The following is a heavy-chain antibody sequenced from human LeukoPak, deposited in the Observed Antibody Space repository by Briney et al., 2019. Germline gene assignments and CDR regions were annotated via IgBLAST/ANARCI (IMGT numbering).Heavy chain of an antibody. J-gene: IGHJ4*02. Sequence: PGGSLRLSCAASGFTFSRFWMYWVRQVPGKGLVWVSRINPDGRSTIYADSVRGRFTMSRDNAKNTLYLQMNSLRSDDTAIYYCTRILANTYGGGDCWGQGTLVTVSS. CDR1: GFTFSRFW. D-gene: IGHD4-23*01. V-gene: IGHV3-74*01. CDR3: TRILANTYGGGDC. CDR2: INPDGRST.